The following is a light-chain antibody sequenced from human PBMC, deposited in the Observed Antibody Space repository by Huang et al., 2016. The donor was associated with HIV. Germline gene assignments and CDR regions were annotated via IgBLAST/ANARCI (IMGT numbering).Light chain of an antibody. CDR2: GAS. J-gene: IGKJ5*01. Sequence: ERVMTQSPATLSVAPGESVTLSCRASHSVSSHLAWYQQKPGQAPRLLIHGASTRATGIPARFSGIGSGTEFTLAISSRQSEDSGVYFCQQYDNWPLTFGQGTRLEIK. V-gene: IGKV3-15*01. CDR1: HSVSSH. CDR3: QQYDNWPLT.